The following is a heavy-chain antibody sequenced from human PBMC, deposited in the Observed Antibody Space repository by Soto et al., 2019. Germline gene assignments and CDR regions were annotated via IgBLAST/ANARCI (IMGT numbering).Heavy chain of an antibody. Sequence: PSETLSLTCAVYGGSFSGYYWSWIRQPPGKGLEWIGEINHSGSTNYNPSLKSRVTISVDTSKNQSSLKLSSVTAADTAVYYCARTGLGSSSDYWGQGTLVTVSS. D-gene: IGHD6-6*01. CDR3: ARTGLGSSSDY. CDR2: INHSGST. CDR1: GGSFSGYY. V-gene: IGHV4-34*01. J-gene: IGHJ4*02.